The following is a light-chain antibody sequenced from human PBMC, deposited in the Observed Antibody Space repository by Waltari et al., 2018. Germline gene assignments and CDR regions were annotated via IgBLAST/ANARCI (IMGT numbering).Light chain of an antibody. V-gene: IGKV3-20*01. J-gene: IGKJ1*01. CDR2: GAS. CDR1: QSVGGT. Sequence: EIVLTKSPGTLSLSPGERATISCWASQSVGGTLAWYQQKPGKAPRLLIYGASSRATGIPDRFSGSGSVTEFSLTISRLEPEDFAVYYCQHYVRLPATFGQGTKVEIK. CDR3: QHYVRLPAT.